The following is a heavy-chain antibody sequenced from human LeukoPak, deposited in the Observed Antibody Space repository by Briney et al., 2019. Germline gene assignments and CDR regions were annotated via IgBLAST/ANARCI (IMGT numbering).Heavy chain of an antibody. CDR1: GFTFSTYS. V-gene: IGHV3-48*01. CDR3: TNFKPPAPDALDI. Sequence: GGSLRLSCAASGFTFSTYSMNWVRQAPGRGLGWLSYISGGGSAIYYADSVKGRFTISRDNAKNSVSLQMNSLRAEDTAVYYCTNFKPPAPDALDIWGQGTMITVSS. CDR2: ISGGGSAI. J-gene: IGHJ3*02.